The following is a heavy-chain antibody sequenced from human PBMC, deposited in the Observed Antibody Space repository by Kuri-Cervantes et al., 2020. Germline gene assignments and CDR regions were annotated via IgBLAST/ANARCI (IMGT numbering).Heavy chain of an antibody. CDR1: GYTFTSYD. CDR3: ARVLPWFGDPSGHWDY. V-gene: IGHV1-8*01. CDR2: MNPNSGNT. Sequence: ASVKVSCKASGYTFTSYDINWVRQATGQGLEWMRWMNPNSGNTGYAQKFQGRVIMTTDTSTSTAYMELRSLRSDDTAVYYCARVLPWFGDPSGHWDYWGQGTLVTVSS. J-gene: IGHJ4*02. D-gene: IGHD3-10*01.